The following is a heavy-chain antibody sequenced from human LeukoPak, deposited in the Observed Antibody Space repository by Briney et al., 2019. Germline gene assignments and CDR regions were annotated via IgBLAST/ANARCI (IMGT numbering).Heavy chain of an antibody. CDR1: GFTFSSYG. V-gene: IGHV3-30*02. J-gene: IGHJ3*02. CDR3: ANFPLDQLLIHDAFDI. D-gene: IGHD2-2*01. CDR2: IRYDGSNK. Sequence: GGSLRLSCAASGFTFSSYGMHWVHQAPGKGLEWVAFIRYDGSNKYYADSVKGRFTISRDNSKNTLYLQMNSLRAEDTAVYYCANFPLDQLLIHDAFDIWGQGTMVTVSS.